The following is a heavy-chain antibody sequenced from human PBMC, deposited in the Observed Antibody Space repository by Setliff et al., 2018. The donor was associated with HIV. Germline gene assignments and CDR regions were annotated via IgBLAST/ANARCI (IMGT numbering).Heavy chain of an antibody. CDR3: ARENLYYYDSSGYYLFDY. D-gene: IGHD3-22*01. CDR1: GFTVSSNY. CDR2: IKQDGSEK. V-gene: IGHV3-7*01. Sequence: GGSLRLSCAASGFTVSSNYMSWVRQAPGKGLEWVANIKQDGSEKYYVDSVKGRFTISRDNAKNSLYLQMNSLRAEDTAVYYCARENLYYYDSSGYYLFDYWGQGTLVTVSS. J-gene: IGHJ4*02.